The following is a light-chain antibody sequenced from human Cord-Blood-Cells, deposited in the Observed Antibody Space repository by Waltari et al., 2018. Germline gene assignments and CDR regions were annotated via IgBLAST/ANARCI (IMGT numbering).Light chain of an antibody. Sequence: AIRLTQSPSSFSASTGDRVTITCRASQGISSYLAWYQQKPGKAPKLLIYAGSTLQSGVPSRFSGSGSGTDFTLTISCLQSEDFATYYCQQYYSYPWTFDQGP. CDR2: AGS. CDR1: QGISSY. J-gene: IGKJ1*01. CDR3: QQYYSYPWT. V-gene: IGKV1-8*01.